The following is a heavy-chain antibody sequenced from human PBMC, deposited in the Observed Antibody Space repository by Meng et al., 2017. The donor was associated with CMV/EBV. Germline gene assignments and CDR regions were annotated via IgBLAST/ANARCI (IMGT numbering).Heavy chain of an antibody. Sequence: SETLSLTCAVSGGSISSSNWWSWVRQPPGKGLEWIGEIYHSGSTNYNPSLKSRVTISVDKSKNQFSLKLSSVTAADTAVYYCARESSLLGQLVDYWGQGTLVTVSS. J-gene: IGHJ4*02. D-gene: IGHD6-6*01. CDR1: GGSISSSNW. CDR2: IYHSGST. CDR3: ARESSLLGQLVDY. V-gene: IGHV4-4*02.